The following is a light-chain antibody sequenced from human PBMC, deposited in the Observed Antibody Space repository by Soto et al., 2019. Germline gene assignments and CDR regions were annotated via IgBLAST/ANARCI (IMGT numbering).Light chain of an antibody. CDR1: QSVIGRQ. J-gene: IGKJ5*01. CDR2: GVS. CDR3: QVYGPSPPIT. V-gene: IGKV3-20*01. Sequence: EIVLTQSPGTLSLSPGERATLSCRASQSVIGRQLAWYQHKPGQAPRLLIYGVSTRATGIPDRFTGGGSGTDFTLTISRLEPEDFAVFYCQVYGPSPPITFGQGTRLEIK.